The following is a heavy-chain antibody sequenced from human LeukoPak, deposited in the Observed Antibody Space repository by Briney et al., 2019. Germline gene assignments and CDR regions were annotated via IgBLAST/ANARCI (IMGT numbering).Heavy chain of an antibody. CDR2: IYYSGST. CDR1: GGSISSYY. Sequence: NPSETLSLTCTVSGGSISSYYWSWIRQPPGKGLEWIGYIYYSGSTNYNPSLKSRVTISVDTSKNQFSLKLGSVTAADTAVYYCARSDGYGLVGIWGQGTMVTVSS. D-gene: IGHD3-10*01. CDR3: ARSDGYGLVGI. V-gene: IGHV4-59*01. J-gene: IGHJ3*02.